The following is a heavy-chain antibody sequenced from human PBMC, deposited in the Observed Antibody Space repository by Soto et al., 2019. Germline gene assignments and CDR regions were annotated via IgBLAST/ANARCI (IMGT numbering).Heavy chain of an antibody. CDR2: IYHSGST. Sequence: QVQLQESGPGLVKPSGTLSLTCAVSGGSISSSNWWSWVRQPPGKGLEWIGEIYHSGSTNYNPSLKSRVTISVDKSKNQFSLKLSSVTAADTAVYYCARVMGKLWFGKPMYYFDYWGQGTLVTVSS. J-gene: IGHJ4*02. CDR1: GGSISSSNW. D-gene: IGHD3-10*01. V-gene: IGHV4-4*02. CDR3: ARVMGKLWFGKPMYYFDY.